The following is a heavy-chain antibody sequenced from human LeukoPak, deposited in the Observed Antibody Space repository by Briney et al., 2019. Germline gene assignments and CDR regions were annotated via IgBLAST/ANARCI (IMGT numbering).Heavy chain of an antibody. CDR3: ARAEEEYSSSSDAFDI. D-gene: IGHD6-6*01. CDR1: GFTFSSYW. V-gene: IGHV3-7*01. Sequence: GGSLRLSCAASGFTFSSYWMSWVRQAPGKGLEWVANIKQEGSEKYYVDSVKGLFTISRDNAKNSLYLQMNSLRAEDTAVYYCARAEEEYSSSSDAFDIWGQGTMVTVSS. J-gene: IGHJ3*02. CDR2: IKQEGSEK.